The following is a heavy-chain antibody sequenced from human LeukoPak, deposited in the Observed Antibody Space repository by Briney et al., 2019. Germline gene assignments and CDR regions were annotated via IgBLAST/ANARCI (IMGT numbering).Heavy chain of an antibody. J-gene: IGHJ5*02. D-gene: IGHD6-13*01. CDR3: ARERFIAGAGRVWFDP. CDR1: GGSISSYY. CDR2: IYYSGST. Sequence: PSGTLSLTCTVSGGSISSYYWSWSRQPPGKGLEWIGYIYYSGSTNYNPSLKSRVTISVDTSKNQFSLKLSSVTAADTAVYYCARERFIAGAGRVWFDPWGQGTLVTVSS. V-gene: IGHV4-59*12.